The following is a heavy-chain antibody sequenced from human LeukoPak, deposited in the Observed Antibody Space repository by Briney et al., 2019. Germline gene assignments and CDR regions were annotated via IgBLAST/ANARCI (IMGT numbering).Heavy chain of an antibody. D-gene: IGHD3-22*01. J-gene: IGHJ4*02. V-gene: IGHV4-39*01. CDR1: GGSISSSSYY. CDR3: ARLLYYYDSSGPFDY. Sequence: SETLSLTCTVSGGSISSSSYYWGWIRQPPGKGLEWIGSIYYSGSTYYNPSLKSRVTISVDTSKNQFSLKLSSVTAADTAVYYCARLLYYYDSSGPFDYWGQGTLVTVSS. CDR2: IYYSGST.